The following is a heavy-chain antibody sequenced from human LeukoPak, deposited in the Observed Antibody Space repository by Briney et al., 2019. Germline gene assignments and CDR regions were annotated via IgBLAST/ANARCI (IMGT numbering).Heavy chain of an antibody. CDR1: GGSLSGFY. CDR3: AICHSSITWPHFDH. V-gene: IGHV4-34*01. CDR2: IAQSGRT. Sequence: SETLSLTCAVDGGSLSGFYWSWIRQPPGKGLEWIGEIAQSGRTNYNPSLKNRVTISIDTSEKQFSLKVRSVTAADTAVYYCAICHSSITWPHFDHWGQGTLVTVSS. J-gene: IGHJ4*02. D-gene: IGHD2-2*01.